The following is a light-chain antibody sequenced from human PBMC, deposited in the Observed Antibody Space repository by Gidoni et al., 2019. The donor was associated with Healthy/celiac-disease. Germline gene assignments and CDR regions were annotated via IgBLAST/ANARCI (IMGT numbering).Light chain of an antibody. CDR2: GAS. V-gene: IGKV3-15*01. J-gene: IGKJ2*01. CDR3: QQYNNWYT. CDR1: QSVSSN. Sequence: EIVMTQSPATLSVSPGERATLSCRASQSVSSNLAWYQQKPGQAPRLLIYGASTRATGIPARFSGSGSGTEFTLTISSLQSKDFAVYYCQQYNNWYTFXQXTKLEIK.